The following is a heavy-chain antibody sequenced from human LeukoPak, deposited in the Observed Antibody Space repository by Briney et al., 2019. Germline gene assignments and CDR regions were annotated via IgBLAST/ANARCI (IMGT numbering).Heavy chain of an antibody. D-gene: IGHD3-10*01. CDR2: IKQDGSEK. J-gene: IGHJ6*02. Sequence: GGSLRLSCSGSGFALSGFAMGWVRQAPGKGLEWVTNIKQDGSEKYYVDSVKGRFTISRDNAKNSLYLQMNSLRAEDTAVYYCARERITMVRGGINYYYYYGMDVWGQGTTVTVSS. CDR1: GFALSGFA. V-gene: IGHV3-7*01. CDR3: ARERITMVRGGINYYYYYGMDV.